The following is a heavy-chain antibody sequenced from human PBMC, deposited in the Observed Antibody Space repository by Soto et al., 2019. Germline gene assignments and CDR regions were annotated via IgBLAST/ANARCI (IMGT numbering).Heavy chain of an antibody. CDR2: IYYSGST. D-gene: IGHD6-13*01. CDR3: ARHFFLAAVDY. V-gene: IGHV4-39*01. J-gene: IGHJ4*02. Sequence: SETLSLTCTVSGGSISSSSHYWGWIRQPPGKGLEWIGSIYYSGSTYYNPSLKSRVTISVDTSKNQFSLKLSSVTAADTAVYYCARHFFLAAVDYWGQGTLVTVSS. CDR1: GGSISSSSHY.